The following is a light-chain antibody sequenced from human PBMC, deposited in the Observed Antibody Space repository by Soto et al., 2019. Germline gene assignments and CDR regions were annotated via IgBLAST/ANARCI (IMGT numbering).Light chain of an antibody. CDR3: SAYKVSRTKV. CDR2: NVY. J-gene: IGLJ1*01. V-gene: IGLV2-14*03. Sequence: QSVLTQPASVSGSPGQSITISCTGTSSDVGAYNFVSWHQQQPGKAPKLMIYNVYDRPSGISYRFSGSKSGTTASLTIAGLKGEDEADYYCSAYKVSRTKVFGPVTKLTVL. CDR1: SSDVGAYNF.